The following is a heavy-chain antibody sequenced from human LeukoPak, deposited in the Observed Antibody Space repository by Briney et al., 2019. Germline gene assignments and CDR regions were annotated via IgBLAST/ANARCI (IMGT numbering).Heavy chain of an antibody. CDR2: INRDGSQK. D-gene: IGHD2-15*01. Sequence: GGSLRLSCAASGFSLSAYWMTWVRQAPGKGLEWVANINRDGSQKNHVDSVKGRFTISRDNAKNSLYLQMNSLTAEDTAVYYCARDNTNSSGSRFYDRFDYWGQGTLVTVSS. CDR1: GFSLSAYW. V-gene: IGHV3-7*01. CDR3: ARDNTNSSGSRFYDRFDY. J-gene: IGHJ4*02.